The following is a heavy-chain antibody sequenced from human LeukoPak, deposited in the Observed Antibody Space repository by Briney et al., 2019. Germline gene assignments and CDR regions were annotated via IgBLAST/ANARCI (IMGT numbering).Heavy chain of an antibody. CDR1: GYTFTSYG. CDR2: ISAYNGNT. J-gene: IGHJ6*03. V-gene: IGHV1-18*01. CDR3: ARLSATGDYYYYYMDV. D-gene: IGHD1-14*01. Sequence: APVKVSCKASGYTFTSYGISWVRQAPGQGLEWMGWISAYNGNTNYAQKLQGRVTMTTDTSTSTAYMELRSLRSDDTAVYYCARLSATGDYYYYYMDVWGKGTTVTVSS.